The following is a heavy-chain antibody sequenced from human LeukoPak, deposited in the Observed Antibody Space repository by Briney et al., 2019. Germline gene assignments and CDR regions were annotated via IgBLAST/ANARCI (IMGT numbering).Heavy chain of an antibody. D-gene: IGHD6-6*01. J-gene: IGHJ4*02. CDR3: ARIGLSSSSPEGALDY. V-gene: IGHV4-39*07. CDR1: GGSISRSRDY. CDR2: IYYSGST. Sequence: SSETLSLTCTVSGGSISRSRDYWGWIRQPPGKGLEWIGSIYYSGSTYYNPSLKSRVTISGDTSKNRFSLKLSSVTAADTAVYYCARIGLSSSSPEGALDYWGQGTLVTVSS.